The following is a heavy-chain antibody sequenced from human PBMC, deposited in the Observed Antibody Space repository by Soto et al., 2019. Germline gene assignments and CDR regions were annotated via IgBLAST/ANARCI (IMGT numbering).Heavy chain of an antibody. CDR3: VRRSASCSVF. CDR2: IYYSGRT. J-gene: IGHJ4*02. CDR1: GGFISSYH. D-gene: IGHD3-10*01. V-gene: IGHV4-59*08. Sequence: PSEALSPPKTGSGGFISSYHWNGIRQPPGKGMEWIGVIYYSGRTNYNPSLKSRVTISVDTSKNQFSLKLSSVTAADTAVYFCVRRSASCSVFWGQAILRSVFS.